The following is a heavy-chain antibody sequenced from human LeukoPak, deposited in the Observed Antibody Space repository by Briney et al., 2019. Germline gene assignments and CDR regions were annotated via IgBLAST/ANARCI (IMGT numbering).Heavy chain of an antibody. J-gene: IGHJ4*02. V-gene: IGHV3-7*01. CDR2: IKEDGSEK. CDR3: ARDLITGAPEADY. Sequence: GGSLRLSCAASGFSFSSHWMSWVRQAPGKGLEWVANIKEDGSEKISVDSVKGRFTISRDNAKNSLYLQMNSLRAEDTAVYYCARDLITGAPEADYWGQGTLVTVSS. CDR1: GFSFSSHW. D-gene: IGHD7-27*01.